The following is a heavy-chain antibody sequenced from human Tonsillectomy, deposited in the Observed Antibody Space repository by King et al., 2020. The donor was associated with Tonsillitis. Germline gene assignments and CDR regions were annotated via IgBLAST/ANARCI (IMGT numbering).Heavy chain of an antibody. CDR2: ISYDGSNK. V-gene: IGHV3-30-3*01. Sequence: VQLVESGGGVVQPGRSLRLSCAASGFTFSSYAMHWVRQAPGKGLEWVAVISYDGSNKYYADSVKGRFTISRDNSKNTLYLQMNSLRAEDTAVYYCARDSNWETISVTDYWGQGTLVTVSS. J-gene: IGHJ4*02. CDR3: ARDSNWETISVTDY. D-gene: IGHD7-27*01. CDR1: GFTFSSYA.